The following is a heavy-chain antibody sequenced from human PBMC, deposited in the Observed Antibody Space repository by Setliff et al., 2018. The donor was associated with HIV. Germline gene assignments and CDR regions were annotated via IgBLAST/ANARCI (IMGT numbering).Heavy chain of an antibody. CDR3: ARAGSGWPFDF. J-gene: IGHJ4*02. CDR2: INTGNGNT. D-gene: IGHD6-19*01. CDR1: GYTFTTYA. V-gene: IGHV1-3*04. Sequence: ASVKVSCKASGYTFTTYAMMWVRQAPGQSPEWMGWINTGNGNTKYSQKFQGRVTISRDTSASTASMELSSLRSEDTAVYYCARAGSGWPFDFWGQGTLVTVSS.